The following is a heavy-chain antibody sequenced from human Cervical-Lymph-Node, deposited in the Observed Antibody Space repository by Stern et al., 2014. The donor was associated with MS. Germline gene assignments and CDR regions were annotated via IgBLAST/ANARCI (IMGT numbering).Heavy chain of an antibody. J-gene: IGHJ6*02. D-gene: IGHD2-21*02. CDR1: GSTFINYY. CDR3: AREYVEASGVGYLYYGLDV. CDR2: INHLGGST. Sequence: VQLVESGAEVKKPGASVRVSCKASGSTFINYYMHWVRQAPGHGLEWMGIINHLGGSTDYTQKFQGRLTMTRDTSTTTVSMELSGLRPEDTAVYYCAREYVEASGVGYLYYGLDVWGQGTTVIVSS. V-gene: IGHV1-46*01.